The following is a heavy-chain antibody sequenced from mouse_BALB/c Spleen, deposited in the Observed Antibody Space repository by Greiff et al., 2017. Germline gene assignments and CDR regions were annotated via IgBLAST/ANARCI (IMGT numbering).Heavy chain of an antibody. CDR1: GYTFTSYY. D-gene: IGHD1-1*01. Sequence: QVQLQQSGAELVKPGASVKLSCKASGYTFTSYYMYWVKQRPGQGLEWIGGINPSNGGTNFNEKFKSKATLTVDKSSSTAYMQLSSLTSEDSAVYYCTRFTTVVAYYYAMDYWGQGTSVTVSS. CDR2: INPSNGGT. J-gene: IGHJ4*01. V-gene: IGHV1S81*02. CDR3: TRFTTVVAYYYAMDY.